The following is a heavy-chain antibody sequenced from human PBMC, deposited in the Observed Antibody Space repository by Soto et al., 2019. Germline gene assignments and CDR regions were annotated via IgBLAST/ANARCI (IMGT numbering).Heavy chain of an antibody. V-gene: IGHV3-48*03. J-gene: IGHJ4*02. D-gene: IGHD5-18*01. Sequence: EVQLVESGGGWVQPGWSLRLSCAASGFTFSSYEMNWVRHAPGKGLEWVSYISSSGSTIYYADSVKGRFTISRDNDKNSLYLQMNSLRDEDTAVYYCAREGGSNSYGHPFDYWGQGTLVTVSA. CDR3: AREGGSNSYGHPFDY. CDR1: GFTFSSYE. CDR2: ISSSGSTI.